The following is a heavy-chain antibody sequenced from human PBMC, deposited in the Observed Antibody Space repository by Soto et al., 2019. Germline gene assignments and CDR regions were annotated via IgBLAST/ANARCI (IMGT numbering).Heavy chain of an antibody. V-gene: IGHV3-30*18. CDR2: ISYDGSNK. D-gene: IGHD3-10*01. CDR1: GFTFSSYG. CDR3: AKRRVRGVNYGMDV. J-gene: IGHJ6*02. Sequence: GGSLRLSCAASGFTFSSYGMHWVRQAPGKGLEWVAVISYDGSNKYYADSVKGRFTISRDNSKNTLYLQMNSLRAEDTAVYYCAKRRVRGVNYGMDVWGQGTTVTVSS.